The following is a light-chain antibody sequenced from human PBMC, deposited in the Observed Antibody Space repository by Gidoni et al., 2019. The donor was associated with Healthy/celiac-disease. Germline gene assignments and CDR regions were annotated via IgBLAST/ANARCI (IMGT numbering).Light chain of an antibody. CDR3: QQSYSTPLP. J-gene: IGKJ2*01. CDR1: QSISSY. V-gene: IGKV1-39*01. CDR2: AAS. Sequence: DLKMTQSPSSLSASVGDRVTITCRASQSISSYLNWYQQKPGKAPKLLIYAASSLQSGVPSSFSGSGSGTDFTLTIGSLQPEDFATYYFQQSYSTPLPFGQGTKLEI.